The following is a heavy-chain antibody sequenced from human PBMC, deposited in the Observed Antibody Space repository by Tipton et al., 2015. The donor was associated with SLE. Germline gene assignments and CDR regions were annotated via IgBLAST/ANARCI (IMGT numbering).Heavy chain of an antibody. V-gene: IGHV1-69*01. Sequence: QLVQSGAEVKRPGSSVKVSCKASGGTFSKNALSWVRQAPGQGLEWVGGIIPPFGPTKYAQKFQGRVTITADESTSTAYLELGSLRSEDTAVYYCVAGYLIKFGGLIENYWGQGILVTVSS. CDR2: IIPPFGPT. J-gene: IGHJ4*02. CDR1: GGTFSKNA. CDR3: VAGYLIKFGGLIENY. D-gene: IGHD3-16*02.